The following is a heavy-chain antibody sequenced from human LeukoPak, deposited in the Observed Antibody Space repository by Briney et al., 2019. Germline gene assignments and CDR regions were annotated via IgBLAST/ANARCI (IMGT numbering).Heavy chain of an antibody. V-gene: IGHV4-39*07. J-gene: IGHJ4*02. CDR2: IFYSGST. D-gene: IGHD1-7*01. Sequence: SETLSLTCTVSSGSISTSNYYWGWVRQPPGKALEWIGNIFYSGSTYYSPSLKSRVTISVDTSKNQFSLKLSSVTAADTAVYYCARGGSGTTPDYWGQGTLVTVSS. CDR3: ARGGSGTTPDY. CDR1: SGSISTSNYY.